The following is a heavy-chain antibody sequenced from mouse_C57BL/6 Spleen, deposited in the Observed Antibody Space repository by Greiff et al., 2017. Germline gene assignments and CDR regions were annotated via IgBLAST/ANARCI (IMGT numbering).Heavy chain of an antibody. Sequence: VQLQQSGAELARPGASVKLSCKASGYTFTSYGISWVKQRTGQGLEWIGEIYPRSGNTYYNEKFKGKATLTADKSSSTAYMELRSLTSEDSAVYFCARGGTTVVARGFDYWGQGTTLTVSS. CDR1: GYTFTSYG. D-gene: IGHD1-1*01. J-gene: IGHJ2*01. CDR2: IYPRSGNT. CDR3: ARGGTTVVARGFDY. V-gene: IGHV1-81*01.